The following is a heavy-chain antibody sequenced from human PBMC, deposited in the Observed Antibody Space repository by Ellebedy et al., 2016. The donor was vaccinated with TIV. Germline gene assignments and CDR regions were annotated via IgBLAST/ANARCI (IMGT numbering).Heavy chain of an antibody. CDR1: GGSTSSYY. D-gene: IGHD5-24*01. CDR3: ARRGWLESYSAFDI. J-gene: IGHJ3*02. V-gene: IGHV4-59*08. Sequence: SETLSLTCAVSGGSTSSYYWSWIRQPPGKGLEWIGYISNTGSTKYNPSLRSRVTISVDTSKNQFSLKLSSVTAADTAVYYCARRGWLESYSAFDIWGQGTMVTVSS. CDR2: ISNTGST.